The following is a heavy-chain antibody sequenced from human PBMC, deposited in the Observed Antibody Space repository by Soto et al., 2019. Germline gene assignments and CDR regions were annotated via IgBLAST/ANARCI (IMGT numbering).Heavy chain of an antibody. CDR2: IKSKTDGGTT. CDR1: GFTFSNAW. Sequence: PGGSLRLSCAASGFTFSNAWMSWVRQAPGKGLEWVGRIKSKTDGGTTDYAAPVKGRFTISRDDSKNTLYLQMNSLKTEDTAVYYCTTGHYYDSSGYRQDYWGQGPLVTVSS. V-gene: IGHV3-15*01. D-gene: IGHD3-22*01. J-gene: IGHJ4*02. CDR3: TTGHYYDSSGYRQDY.